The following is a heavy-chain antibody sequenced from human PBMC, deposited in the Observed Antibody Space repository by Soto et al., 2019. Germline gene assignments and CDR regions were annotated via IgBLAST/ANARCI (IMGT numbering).Heavy chain of an antibody. CDR1: GYTFTSYA. J-gene: IGHJ4*02. V-gene: IGHV1-3*01. Sequence: ASVKVSCKASGYTFTSYAMHWVRQAPGQRLEWMGWINAGNGNTKYSQKFQGGVTITRDTSASTAYMELSSLRSEDTAVYYCARSPPRITIFGVVIDYWGQGTLVTVSS. CDR3: ARSPPRITIFGVVIDY. CDR2: INAGNGNT. D-gene: IGHD3-3*01.